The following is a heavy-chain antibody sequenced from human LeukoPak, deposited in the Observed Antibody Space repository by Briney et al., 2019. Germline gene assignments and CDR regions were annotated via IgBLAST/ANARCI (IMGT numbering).Heavy chain of an antibody. CDR3: AKYRGFGDSYDS. CDR2: IGGSST. CDR1: GSPFTIYA. J-gene: IGHJ4*02. D-gene: IGHD3-10*01. Sequence: GGSLRLSCAASGSPFTIYAMSWVRQAPGKGLEWVSSIGGSSTYYADFVKGRFTISRDTSKNTMDLQMNSLRAEDTAIYYCAKYRGFGDSYDSWGQGTLATVPS. V-gene: IGHV3-23*01.